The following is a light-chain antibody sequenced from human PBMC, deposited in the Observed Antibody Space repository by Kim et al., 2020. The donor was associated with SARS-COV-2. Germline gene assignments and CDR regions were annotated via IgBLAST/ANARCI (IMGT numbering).Light chain of an antibody. Sequence: SVGDRVTITCRASQSISSYLNWYQQKPGKAPKLLIYAASSLQSGVPSRFSGSGSGTDFTLTISSLQPEDFATYYCQQSYSTLGITFGQGTRLEIK. J-gene: IGKJ5*01. V-gene: IGKV1-39*01. CDR3: QQSYSTLGIT. CDR2: AAS. CDR1: QSISSY.